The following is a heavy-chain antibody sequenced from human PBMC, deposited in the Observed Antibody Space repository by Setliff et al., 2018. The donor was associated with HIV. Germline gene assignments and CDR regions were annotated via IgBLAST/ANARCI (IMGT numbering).Heavy chain of an antibody. CDR2: IFSSGTT. V-gene: IGHV4-4*07. J-gene: IGHJ6*03. Sequence: SETLSLTCSVSGGSISSYYWNWIRQPAGKGLEWIGRIFSSGTTNYNPSLQRRITMSVDTSKNQFSLKLNSVTAADTAVYYCEREARSDHYYYYMDVWGKGTTVTVSS. CDR1: GGSISSYY. CDR3: EREARSDHYYYYMDV.